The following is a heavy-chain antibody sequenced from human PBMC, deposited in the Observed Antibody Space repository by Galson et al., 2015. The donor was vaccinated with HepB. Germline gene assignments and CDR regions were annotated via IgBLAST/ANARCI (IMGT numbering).Heavy chain of an antibody. Sequence: QSGAEVKKPGESLKISCKGSGYSFTSYWIGWVRQMPGKGLEWMGIIYPGDSDTRYSPSFQGQVTISADKSISTAYPQWSSLKASDTAMYYCARQASYDFWSGYYFWFDPWGQGTLVTVSS. CDR2: IYPGDSDT. CDR1: GYSFTSYW. V-gene: IGHV5-51*01. J-gene: IGHJ5*02. D-gene: IGHD3-3*01. CDR3: ARQASYDFWSGYYFWFDP.